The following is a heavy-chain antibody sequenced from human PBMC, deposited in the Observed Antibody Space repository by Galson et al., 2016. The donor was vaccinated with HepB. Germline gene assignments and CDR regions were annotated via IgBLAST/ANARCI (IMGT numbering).Heavy chain of an antibody. CDR1: GFTFSSYA. J-gene: IGHJ4*02. Sequence: SLRLSCAGSGFTFSSYALHWVRQASGKGPEWVAVISYDGSNKYYADSVKGRFTISRDNSKNTLYVHMNSLRAEDTAVYYCVREAGYSNAFGYWGQGTLVTVSS. CDR3: VREAGYSNAFGY. D-gene: IGHD4-11*01. V-gene: IGHV3-30-3*01. CDR2: ISYDGSNK.